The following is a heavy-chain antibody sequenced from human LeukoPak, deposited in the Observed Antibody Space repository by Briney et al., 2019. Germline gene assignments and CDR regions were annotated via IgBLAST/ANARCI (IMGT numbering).Heavy chain of an antibody. CDR2: IKQDGSEK. D-gene: IGHD1-20*01. J-gene: IGHJ4*02. CDR1: GFTFSNYW. V-gene: IGHV3-7*01. CDR3: ARGITGMMLDY. Sequence: GGSLRLSCAASGFTFSNYWMSWVRQAPGKGLEWVANIKQDGSEKYYVDSVKGRFTISRDNDKNSLYLQMNSLRAEDTAVYYCARGITGMMLDYWGQGTLVTVSS.